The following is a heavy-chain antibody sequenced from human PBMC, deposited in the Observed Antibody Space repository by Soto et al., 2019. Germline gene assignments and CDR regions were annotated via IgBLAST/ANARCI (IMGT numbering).Heavy chain of an antibody. V-gene: IGHV1-46*01. Sequence: QVQLVQSGAEVKKPGASVKVSCKASGYTFTSYYMHWVRQAPGQGLEWMGIINPSGGSTSYAQKFPGGVTMSRGTSTSTVYMELSSMRSEDTAVYYCARGGYCSGGSCPRGWFDPWGQGTLVTVSS. D-gene: IGHD2-15*01. CDR1: GYTFTSYY. J-gene: IGHJ5*02. CDR2: INPSGGST. CDR3: ARGGYCSGGSCPRGWFDP.